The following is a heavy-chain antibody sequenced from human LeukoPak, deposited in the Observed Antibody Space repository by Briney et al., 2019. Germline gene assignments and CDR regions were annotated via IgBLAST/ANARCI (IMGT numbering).Heavy chain of an antibody. CDR2: ISSDGDAT. CDR1: GFTFSNYA. Sequence: GGSLRLSCAASGFTFSNYALHWVRQAPGKGLEYVSAISSDGDATFYANSVKGRFTISRDNSKNTLYLQMGSLRAEDMAVYYCVRVGNYREFDYWGQGTLVTVSS. D-gene: IGHD1-7*01. J-gene: IGHJ4*02. CDR3: VRVGNYREFDY. V-gene: IGHV3-64*01.